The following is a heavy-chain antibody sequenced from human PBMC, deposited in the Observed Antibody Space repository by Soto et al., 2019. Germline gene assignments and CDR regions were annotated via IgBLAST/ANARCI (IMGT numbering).Heavy chain of an antibody. V-gene: IGHV4-34*01. CDR3: AIGYMDWFDP. Sequence: SETLSLTCAVYGGSFSGYYWSWIRQPPGKGLEWIGEINHSGSTNYNPSLKSRVTILVDTSKTQFSLKLSSVTAADTAVYYCAIGYMDWFDPWGQGTLVTVSS. CDR1: GGSFSGYY. D-gene: IGHD2-2*02. CDR2: INHSGST. J-gene: IGHJ5*02.